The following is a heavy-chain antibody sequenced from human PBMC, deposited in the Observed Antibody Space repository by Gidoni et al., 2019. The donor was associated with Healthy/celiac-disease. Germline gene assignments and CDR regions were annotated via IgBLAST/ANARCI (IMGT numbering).Heavy chain of an antibody. CDR1: GFTFSNAW. J-gene: IGHJ5*02. CDR2: IKSKTDGGTT. V-gene: IGHV3-15*01. CDR3: SRGPALEGWFGEFDP. D-gene: IGHD3-10*01. Sequence: EVQLVESGGGLVKPGGSLRLSCAASGFTFSNAWMSWVRQAPGKGLEWVGRIKSKTDGGTTDYAAPVKGRFTISRDDSKNTLYLQMNSLKTEDTAVYYCSRGPALEGWFGEFDPWGQGTLVTVSS.